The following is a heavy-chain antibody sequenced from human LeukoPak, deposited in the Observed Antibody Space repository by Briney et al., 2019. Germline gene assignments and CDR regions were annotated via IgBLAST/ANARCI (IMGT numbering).Heavy chain of an antibody. J-gene: IGHJ4*02. CDR1: GGSISGGDSY. Sequence: SETLSLTCTVSGGSISGGDSYWSWIRHPPGKGREWIGYIYYSGSTNYNPSLRSRVAMSVDTSNSQYSLKLSSVTAADTAVYYCASITMVRGAYAQIDDWGQGTLVTVSS. V-gene: IGHV4-30-4*01. CDR3: ASITMVRGAYAQIDD. CDR2: IYYSGST. D-gene: IGHD3-10*01.